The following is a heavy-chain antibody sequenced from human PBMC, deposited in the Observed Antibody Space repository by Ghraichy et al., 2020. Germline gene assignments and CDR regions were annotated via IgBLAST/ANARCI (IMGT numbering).Heavy chain of an antibody. CDR3: ARALLYTIFGVVISTYFDY. Sequence: SETLSLTCAVYGGSFSGYYWSWIRQPPGKGLEWIGEINHSGSTNYNPSLKSRVTISVDTSKNQFSLKLSSVTAADTAVYYCARALLYTIFGVVISTYFDYWGQGTLVTVSS. V-gene: IGHV4-34*01. CDR1: GGSFSGYY. CDR2: INHSGST. J-gene: IGHJ4*02. D-gene: IGHD3-3*01.